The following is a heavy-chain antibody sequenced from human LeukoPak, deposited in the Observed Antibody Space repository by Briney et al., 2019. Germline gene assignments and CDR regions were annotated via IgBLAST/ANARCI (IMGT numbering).Heavy chain of an antibody. CDR3: ARGYDVGDYVPYTY. Sequence: SVKVSCKVSGGTFSSFTISWVRQAPGQGLEWMGGIIPIFGSTNYAQKFQDRVTNTADDSTSTAYMELSSLTSDDTAVYYCARGYDVGDYVPYTYWAEGTLVIVSS. CDR2: IIPIFGST. CDR1: GGTFSSFT. D-gene: IGHD4-17*01. J-gene: IGHJ4*02. V-gene: IGHV1-69*13.